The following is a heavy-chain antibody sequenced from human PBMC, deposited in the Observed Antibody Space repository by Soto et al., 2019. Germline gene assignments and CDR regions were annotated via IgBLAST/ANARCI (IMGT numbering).Heavy chain of an antibody. CDR2: ISGSGGST. D-gene: IGHD2-15*01. V-gene: IGHV3-23*01. CDR1: GFTFSSYA. CDR3: AKDLYCSGGSCYKSVEYYFDY. J-gene: IGHJ4*02. Sequence: GGSLRLSCAASGFTFSSYAMSWVRQAPGKGLEWVSAISGSGGSTYYADSVKGRFTISRDNSKNTLYLQMNSLRAEDTAVYYCAKDLYCSGGSCYKSVEYYFDYWGQGTLVTVS.